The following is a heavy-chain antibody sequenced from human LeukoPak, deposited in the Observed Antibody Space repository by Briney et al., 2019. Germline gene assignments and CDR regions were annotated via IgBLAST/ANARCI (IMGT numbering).Heavy chain of an antibody. V-gene: IGHV5-51*01. CDR2: IYPGDSDT. CDR3: ARSITMVRGVNRWFDP. J-gene: IGHJ5*02. D-gene: IGHD3-10*01. CDR1: GYSFTSYW. Sequence: GASLKISCKGSGYSFTSYWIGCGSQMPGEGLEWMGVIYPGDSDTRYSPSFQGQVTISADKSISTAYLQWSSLKASDTAMYYCARSITMVRGVNRWFDPWGQGTLVTVSS.